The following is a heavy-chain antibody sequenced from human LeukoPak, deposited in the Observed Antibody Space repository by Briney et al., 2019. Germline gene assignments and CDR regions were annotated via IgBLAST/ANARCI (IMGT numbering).Heavy chain of an antibody. J-gene: IGHJ6*03. CDR3: AKGVTIFGVVIKTYMDV. Sequence: PGGSLRLSCAASGFTFSTYAMSWVRQAPGKGLEWVSAISADGNIYYADSVKGRFTISRDNSKNTLYLQMNSLRVEDTAVYYCAKGVTIFGVVIKTYMDVWGKGTTVTVSS. CDR1: GFTFSTYA. D-gene: IGHD3-3*01. CDR2: ISADGNI. V-gene: IGHV3-23*01.